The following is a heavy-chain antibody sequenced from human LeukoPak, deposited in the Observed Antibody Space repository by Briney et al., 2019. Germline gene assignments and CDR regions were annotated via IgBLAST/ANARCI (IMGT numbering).Heavy chain of an antibody. Sequence: PSETLSLTCTVSGGSFSRYYWSWIRQPPGKGLEWIGYIYYSGSTNYNPSLKSRVTISVATSNNQFSLKLTSMTAADTAVYYCARLGGYYFDYWGQGTLVAVSS. CDR2: IYYSGST. D-gene: IGHD3-22*01. CDR1: GGSFSRYY. V-gene: IGHV4-59*01. J-gene: IGHJ4*02. CDR3: ARLGGYYFDY.